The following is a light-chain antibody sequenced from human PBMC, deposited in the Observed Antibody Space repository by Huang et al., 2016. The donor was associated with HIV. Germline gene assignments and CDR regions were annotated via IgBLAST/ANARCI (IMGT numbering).Light chain of an antibody. J-gene: IGKJ2*01. Sequence: DIVMTQSPLSLPVTPGEPASISCKSSQSLLHSNGHNYVDWYLQKPGQSPQLLSCLNSNRASGVSDRFSGSGSGTDFTLKINKMGAGDVGIYYCMQGLQTPHTFGQGTRLEI. CDR1: QSLLHSNGHNY. V-gene: IGKV2-28*01. CDR2: LNS. CDR3: MQGLQTPHT.